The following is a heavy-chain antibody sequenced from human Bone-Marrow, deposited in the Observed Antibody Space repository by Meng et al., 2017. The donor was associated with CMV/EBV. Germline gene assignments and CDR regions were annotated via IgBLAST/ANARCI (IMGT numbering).Heavy chain of an antibody. CDR3: AKVEPYSSSWYGWFDP. V-gene: IGHV3-23*01. J-gene: IGHJ5*02. Sequence: GESLKISCAASGFTFSSYAMSWVRQAPGKGLEWVSGISGSGGSTYYADSVKGRFTISRDNSKNTLSLQMNSLRAEDTAVYYCAKVEPYSSSWYGWFDPWGQGTLVTVSS. D-gene: IGHD6-13*01. CDR1: GFTFSSYA. CDR2: ISGSGGST.